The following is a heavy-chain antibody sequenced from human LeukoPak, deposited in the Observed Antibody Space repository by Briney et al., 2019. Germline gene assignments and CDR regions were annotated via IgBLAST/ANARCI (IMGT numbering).Heavy chain of an antibody. D-gene: IGHD1-26*01. CDR3: ASIGRHYFDY. CDR2: ISTTSSTI. CDR1: GFSFSSYS. J-gene: IGHJ4*02. Sequence: GGSLRLSCAASGFSFSSYSMNRVRQAPGKGLEWVSYISTTSSTIYYGDSVKGRFTISRDNAKNSLYLQMNSLRAEDTAVYYCASIGRHYFDYWGRGTLVTVSS. V-gene: IGHV3-48*01.